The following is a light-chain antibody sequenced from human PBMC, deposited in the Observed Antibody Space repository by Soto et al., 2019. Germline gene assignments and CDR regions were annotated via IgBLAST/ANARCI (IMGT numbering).Light chain of an antibody. CDR1: QSISSW. Sequence: DIQMTQSPSTLSASVGDRVTITCRASQSISSWLAWYQQKPGKAPKLLIYKASSLESGVPSMFSGSGSGTEFTLPLSSLQPDDFATYYCQQHISNPWTFCQGTKGEIK. J-gene: IGKJ1*01. CDR2: KAS. CDR3: QQHISNPWT. V-gene: IGKV1-5*03.